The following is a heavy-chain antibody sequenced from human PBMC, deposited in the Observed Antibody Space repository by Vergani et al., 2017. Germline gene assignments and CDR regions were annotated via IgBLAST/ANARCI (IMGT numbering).Heavy chain of an antibody. V-gene: IGHV3-9*01. CDR3: AKVWKAGSYFDY. CDR2: ISWNSGSI. Sequence: EVQLVESGGGLVQPGRSLRLSCAASGFTFDDYAMHWVRQAPGKGLEWVSGISWNSGSIGYADSVKGRFTISRDNAKNSLYLQMNSLRAEDTALYYCAKVWKAGSYFDYWGQGTLVTVSS. D-gene: IGHD1-1*01. J-gene: IGHJ4*02. CDR1: GFTFDDYA.